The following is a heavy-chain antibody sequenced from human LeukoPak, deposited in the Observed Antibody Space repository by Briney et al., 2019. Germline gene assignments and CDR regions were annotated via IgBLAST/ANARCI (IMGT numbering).Heavy chain of an antibody. V-gene: IGHV3-11*05. CDR3: ARAGYSGSHADAFDI. CDR1: GFTFSGYY. CDR2: ISSSSSYT. J-gene: IGHJ3*02. Sequence: PGGSLRLSCAASGFTFSGYYMSWIRQASGKGLEWVSYISSSSSYTNYADSVKGRFTISRDNAKNSLYLQMNSLRAEDTAVYYCARAGYSGSHADAFDIWGQGTMVTVSS. D-gene: IGHD1-26*01.